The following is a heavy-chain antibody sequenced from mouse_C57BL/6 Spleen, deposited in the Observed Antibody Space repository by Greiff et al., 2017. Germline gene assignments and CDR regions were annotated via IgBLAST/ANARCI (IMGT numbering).Heavy chain of an antibody. CDR1: GYTFTSYG. CDR3: ARTSRYYGSSYWYFDV. CDR2: IYPRSGNT. V-gene: IGHV1-81*01. D-gene: IGHD1-1*01. Sequence: QVQLKESGAELARPGASVKLSCKASGYTFTSYGISWVKQRTGQGLEWIGEIYPRSGNTYYNEKFKGKATLTADKSSSTAYMELRSLTSEDSAVYFCARTSRYYGSSYWYFDVWGTGTTVTVSS. J-gene: IGHJ1*03.